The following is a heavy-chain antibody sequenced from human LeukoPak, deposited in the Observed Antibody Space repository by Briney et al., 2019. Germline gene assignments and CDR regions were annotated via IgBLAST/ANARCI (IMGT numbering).Heavy chain of an antibody. D-gene: IGHD3-10*01. CDR1: GGSFSGYY. J-gene: IGHJ4*02. CDR3: ATDYYGSGVFDY. V-gene: IGHV4-34*01. CDR2: INHSGST. Sequence: SETLSLPCAVYGGSFSGYYWSWIRQPPGKGLEWIGEINHSGSTNYNPSLKSRVTISVDTSKNQFSLKLSSVTAADTAVYYCATDYYGSGVFDYWGQGTLVTVSS.